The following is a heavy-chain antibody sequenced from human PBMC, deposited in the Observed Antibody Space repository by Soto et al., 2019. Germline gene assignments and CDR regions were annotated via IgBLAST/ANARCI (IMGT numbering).Heavy chain of an antibody. CDR2: MNPNSGNT. D-gene: IGHD3-3*01. Sequence: ASVKVSCKASGYTLTSYDINWVRQATGQGLERMGWMNPNSGNTGYAQKFQGRVTMTRNTSISTAYMELSSLRSEDTSGYYCARLATYVFFSGYFQHFYYYYFFAVCSKCSAVSVSS. J-gene: IGHJ6*03. CDR1: GYTLTSYD. V-gene: IGHV1-8*01. CDR3: ARLATYVFFSGYFQHFYYYYFFAV.